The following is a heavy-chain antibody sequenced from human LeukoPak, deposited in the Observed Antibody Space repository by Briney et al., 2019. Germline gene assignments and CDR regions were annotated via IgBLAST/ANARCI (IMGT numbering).Heavy chain of an antibody. CDR3: AKDRAYSSTPSTGLDY. CDR2: ISGSSGST. J-gene: IGHJ4*02. CDR1: RFTISSYA. V-gene: IGHV3-23*01. D-gene: IGHD6-13*01. Sequence: GGSLRLSCAASRFTISSYAMSWVRQAPGKGLEWVSGISGSSGSTYYADSVKGRFTISRDNSKNTLYLQMNSLRAEDTAVYYCAKDRAYSSTPSTGLDYWGQGTLVTVSS.